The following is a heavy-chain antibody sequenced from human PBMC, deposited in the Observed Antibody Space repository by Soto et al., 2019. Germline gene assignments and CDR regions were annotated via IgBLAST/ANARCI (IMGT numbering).Heavy chain of an antibody. CDR2: IYHSGST. V-gene: IGHV4-4*02. J-gene: IGHJ4*02. CDR1: SGSISSSNW. D-gene: IGHD4-17*01. CDR3: APTPYSDYGDYMY. Sequence: QVQLQESGPGLVKPSGTLSLTCAVSSGSISSSNWWSWVRQPPGKGLEWIGEIYHSGSTNYKPSLKSRVHLSVDKSKNLFSLKLSSVTAADTAVYYCAPTPYSDYGDYMYWGQGTLVTVSS.